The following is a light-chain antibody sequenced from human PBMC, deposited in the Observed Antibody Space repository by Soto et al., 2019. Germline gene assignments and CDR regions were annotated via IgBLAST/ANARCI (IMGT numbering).Light chain of an antibody. CDR2: SNN. V-gene: IGLV1-44*01. J-gene: IGLJ1*01. CDR1: SSNIGSNT. Sequence: QSVLTQPPSASWTPGQRVTISCSGSSSNIGSNTVNWYQQLPGTAPKLLIYSNNQRPSGVPDRFSGSKSGTSASLASSGLQSEDEADYYCAAWDDSLNGRYVFGTGTKVTVL. CDR3: AAWDDSLNGRYV.